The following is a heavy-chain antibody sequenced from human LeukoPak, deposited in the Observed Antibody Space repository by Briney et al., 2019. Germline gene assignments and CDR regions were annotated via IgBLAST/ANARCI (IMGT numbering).Heavy chain of an antibody. Sequence: SETLSLTCAVYGGSFSGYYWSWIRQPPGKGLEWIGEINHSGSTNYNPSLKSRVTISVDTSKNQFSLKLSSVTAADTAVYYCARVSCGWYAHFDYWGQGTLVTVSS. CDR3: ARVSCGWYAHFDY. J-gene: IGHJ4*02. CDR1: GGSFSGYY. D-gene: IGHD6-19*01. V-gene: IGHV4-34*01. CDR2: INHSGST.